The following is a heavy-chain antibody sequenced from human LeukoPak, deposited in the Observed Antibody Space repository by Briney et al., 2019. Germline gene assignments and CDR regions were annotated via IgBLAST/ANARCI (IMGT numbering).Heavy chain of an antibody. CDR1: GFTFSTYG. D-gene: IGHD4-17*01. CDR2: IRYDGSKK. J-gene: IGHJ4*02. Sequence: GGSLRLSCAASGFTFSTYGMHWVRQAPGKGLEGVAFIRYDGSKKYYADSVKGRFTISRDNSKNTLYLQMNSLRAEDTAVYYCAKDNSVYGDYDGGDYWGQGTLVTVSS. CDR3: AKDNSVYGDYDGGDY. V-gene: IGHV3-30*02.